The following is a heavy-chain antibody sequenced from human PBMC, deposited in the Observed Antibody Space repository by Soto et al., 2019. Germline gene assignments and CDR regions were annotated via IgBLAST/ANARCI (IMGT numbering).Heavy chain of an antibody. D-gene: IGHD6-19*01. CDR3: ARQAASIAVAGTFDY. J-gene: IGHJ4*02. CDR1: GYTFTGYY. CDR2: INPNSDGT. V-gene: IGHV1-2*04. Sequence: ASVKVSCKASGYTFTGYYMHWVRQAPGQGLEWMGWINPNSDGTNYAQKFQGWVTMTRDTSFSTAYMELSRLRSDDTALYYCARQAASIAVAGTFDYWGQGTLVTVSS.